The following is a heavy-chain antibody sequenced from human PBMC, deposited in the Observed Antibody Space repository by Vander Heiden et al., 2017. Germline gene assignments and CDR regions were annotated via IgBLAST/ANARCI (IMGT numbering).Heavy chain of an antibody. Sequence: QVQLQQWGAGLLKPSETLSLPCAVYGGSFSCYYWSWIRQPPGKGLEWIGEINHSGSTNYNPSLKSRVTISVDTSKNQFSLKLSSVTAADTAVYYRARYRRTTMVRGVIGFDYWGQGTLVTVSS. CDR3: ARYRRTTMVRGVIGFDY. CDR1: GGSFSCYY. D-gene: IGHD3-10*01. V-gene: IGHV4-34*01. J-gene: IGHJ4*02. CDR2: INHSGST.